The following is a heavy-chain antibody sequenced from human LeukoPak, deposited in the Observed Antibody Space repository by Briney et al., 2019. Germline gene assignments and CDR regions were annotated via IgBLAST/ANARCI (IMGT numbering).Heavy chain of an antibody. D-gene: IGHD2-2*02. J-gene: IGHJ3*02. V-gene: IGHV4-61*02. CDR2: IYTSGST. Sequence: PSETLSLTCAVSGYSISSGSYYWSWIRQPAGKGLEWIGRIYTSGSTNYNPSLKSRVTISVDTSKNQFSLKLSSVTAADTAVYYCAREHIVVVPAAIGSHDAYDIWGQGTMVTVSS. CDR1: GYSISSGSYY. CDR3: AREHIVVVPAAIGSHDAYDI.